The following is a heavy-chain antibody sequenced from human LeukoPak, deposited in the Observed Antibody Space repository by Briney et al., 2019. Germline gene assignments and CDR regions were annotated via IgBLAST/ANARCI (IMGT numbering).Heavy chain of an antibody. V-gene: IGHV1-18*01. CDR1: GYTFTSYG. J-gene: IGHJ4*02. CDR2: ISAYNGNT. Sequence: ASVKVSCKASGYTFTSYGISWVRQAPGQGLEWMGWISAYNGNTNYAQKLQGRVTMTEDTSTDTAYMELSSLRSEDTAVYYCATLSYYGSGSSFDYWGQGTLVTVSS. CDR3: ATLSYYGSGSSFDY. D-gene: IGHD3-10*01.